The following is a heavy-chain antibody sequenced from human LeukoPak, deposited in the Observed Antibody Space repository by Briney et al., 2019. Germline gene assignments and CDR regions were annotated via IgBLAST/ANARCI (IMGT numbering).Heavy chain of an antibody. CDR3: ARNLGTLATGGVALDI. Sequence: PGGSLRLSCAASGFTFSSYGMHWVRQAPGKGLEWVSVIYTGGSTHYPDSVMGRFTISRDDSKNTVSLQMNSLRAEDTAVYYCARNLGTLATGGVALDIWGQGTMVTVAS. CDR1: GFTFSSYG. V-gene: IGHV3-66*01. D-gene: IGHD1-14*01. J-gene: IGHJ3*02. CDR2: IYTGGST.